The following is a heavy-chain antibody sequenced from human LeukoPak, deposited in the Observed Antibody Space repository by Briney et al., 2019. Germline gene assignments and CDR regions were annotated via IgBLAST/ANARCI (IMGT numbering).Heavy chain of an antibody. J-gene: IGHJ3*02. CDR1: GFTFSSYG. V-gene: IGHV3-30*18. CDR3: AKRYYDSSGGDAFDI. D-gene: IGHD3-22*01. Sequence: GGSLRLSCAASGFTFSSYGMHWVRQAPGKGLEWVAVISYDGSNKYYADSVKGRFTISRDNSKNTLYLQMNSLRAEDTAVYYCAKRYYDSSGGDAFDIWGQGTMVTVSS. CDR2: ISYDGSNK.